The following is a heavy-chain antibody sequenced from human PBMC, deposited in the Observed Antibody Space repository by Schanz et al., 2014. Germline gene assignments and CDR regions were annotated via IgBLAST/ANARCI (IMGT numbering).Heavy chain of an antibody. D-gene: IGHD6-13*01. Sequence: QVQLVQSGAEVKKPGASVKVSCKASGYTFTSYYMHWVRQAPGQGLEWMGIINPSDGSTSYAQKFQGRVTMTRDTSTSTVYMELSSLRSEDTAVYYCARDGEAAADCDYWGQGTLVTVSS. J-gene: IGHJ4*02. CDR1: GYTFTSYY. CDR3: ARDGEAAADCDY. V-gene: IGHV1-46*03. CDR2: INPSDGST.